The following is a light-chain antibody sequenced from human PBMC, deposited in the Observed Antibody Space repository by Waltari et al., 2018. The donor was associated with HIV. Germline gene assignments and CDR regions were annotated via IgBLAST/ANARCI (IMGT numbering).Light chain of an antibody. V-gene: IGLV3-10*01. Sequence: SYELTQPPSVSVSPGQTARITCSGDALPKTYAYWYQQKSGQAPVLVIYEDSKRPSGIPEGFAGTSSWTMATLTISGAQVEDEADYYCYSTESSGNHRVFGGGTKLTVL. CDR1: ALPKTY. CDR2: EDS. J-gene: IGLJ3*02. CDR3: YSTESSGNHRV.